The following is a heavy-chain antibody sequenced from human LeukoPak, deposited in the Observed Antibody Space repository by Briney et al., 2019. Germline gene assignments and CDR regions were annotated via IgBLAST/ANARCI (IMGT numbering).Heavy chain of an antibody. J-gene: IGHJ4*02. Sequence: GGSLRLSCAASGFTFSSYGMHWVRQAPGKGLEWVAVIVYDGSNKYYADSVKGRFTISRDNSKNTLYLQMNSLRAEDTAVYYCARDFTDYGDYGAFDYWGQGTLITVSS. CDR2: IVYDGSNK. D-gene: IGHD4-17*01. V-gene: IGHV3-30*03. CDR1: GFTFSSYG. CDR3: ARDFTDYGDYGAFDY.